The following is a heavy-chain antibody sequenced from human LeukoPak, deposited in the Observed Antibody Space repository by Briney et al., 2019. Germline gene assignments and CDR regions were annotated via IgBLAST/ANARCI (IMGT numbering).Heavy chain of an antibody. Sequence: GGSLRLSCAASGFTFSSYSMNWIRQAPGKGLEWVASISSSSSYIYNAYLVRGRITISRDNDKNSLYLQMNSPGAEDTAEYSCEREKTIATSEFDYWGQGTLVTVSS. D-gene: IGHD2/OR15-2a*01. CDR2: ISSSSSYI. CDR3: EREKTIATSEFDY. CDR1: GFTFSSYS. V-gene: IGHV3-21*01. J-gene: IGHJ4*02.